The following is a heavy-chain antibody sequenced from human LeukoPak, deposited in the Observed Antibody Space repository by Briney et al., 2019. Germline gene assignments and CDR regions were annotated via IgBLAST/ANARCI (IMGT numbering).Heavy chain of an antibody. CDR3: AKSRSGPSNWFDP. CDR1: GFTFSNYA. J-gene: IGHJ5*02. V-gene: IGHV3-23*01. CDR2: ISGSGDST. Sequence: GGSLRLSCAASGFTFSNYAMRWVRQAPGKGLEWVSAISGSGDSTYYADSVKGRFTISRDNSKNTLYLQMNSLRAEDTAVYYCAKSRSGPSNWFDPWGQGTLVTVSS. D-gene: IGHD2-15*01.